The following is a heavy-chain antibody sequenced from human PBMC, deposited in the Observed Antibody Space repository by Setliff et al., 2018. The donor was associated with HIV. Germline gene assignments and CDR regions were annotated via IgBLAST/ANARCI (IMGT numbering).Heavy chain of an antibody. CDR2: IYYGST. Sequence: SETLSLTCTVSGDSISSYYWNWIRQPPGKALEWIGYIYYGSTHYNPSFEGRVTISVDTSKNQFSLKLSSVTAADTAVYYCARGNSRRLRVHYYNYYMDVWGKGTTVTVSS. D-gene: IGHD4-17*01. V-gene: IGHV4-59*08. CDR1: GDSISSYY. J-gene: IGHJ6*03. CDR3: ARGNSRRLRVHYYNYYMDV.